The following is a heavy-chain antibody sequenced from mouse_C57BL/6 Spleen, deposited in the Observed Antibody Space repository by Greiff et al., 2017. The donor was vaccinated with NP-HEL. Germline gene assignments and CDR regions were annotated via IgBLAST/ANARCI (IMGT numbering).Heavy chain of an antibody. Sequence: EVKLVESGGGLVKPGGSLKLSCAASGFTFSSYAMSWVRQTPEKRLEWVATISDGGSYTYYPDNVKGRFTISRDNAKNNLYLQMSHLKSEDTAMYYCARGYYYGSNGYFDYWGQGTTLTVSS. CDR3: ARGYYYGSNGYFDY. D-gene: IGHD1-1*01. J-gene: IGHJ2*01. CDR1: GFTFSSYA. V-gene: IGHV5-4*03. CDR2: ISDGGSYT.